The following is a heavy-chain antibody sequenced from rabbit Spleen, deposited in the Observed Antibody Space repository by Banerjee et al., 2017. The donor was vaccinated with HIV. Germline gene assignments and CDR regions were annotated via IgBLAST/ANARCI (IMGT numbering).Heavy chain of an antibody. Sequence: QEQLVESGGGLVQPEGSLTLTCKASGVSFSDKDVMCWVRQAPGKGLEWIACIDSGSSGFTYFATWAKGRFTCSKTSSTTVTLQMTRLTAADTATYFCARWAAGSGGWYTFNLWGQGTLVTVS. D-gene: IGHD1-1*01. CDR3: ARWAAGSGGWYTFNL. CDR1: GVSFSDKDV. V-gene: IGHV1S45*01. J-gene: IGHJ4*01. CDR2: IDSGSSGFT.